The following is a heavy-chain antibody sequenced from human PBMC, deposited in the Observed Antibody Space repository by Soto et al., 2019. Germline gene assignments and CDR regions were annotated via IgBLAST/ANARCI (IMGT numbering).Heavy chain of an antibody. J-gene: IGHJ4*02. Sequence: QVQLVESGGGVVQPGRSLRLSCAASGFTFSNYGMHWVRQAPGKGLEWVAVISYDGSNKYYADSVKGRFTISRDNSKNTLYLQMNSLRAEDTAVYYCGKRGAVAGTVDYWGQGTLVTVSS. D-gene: IGHD6-19*01. CDR1: GFTFSNYG. CDR2: ISYDGSNK. CDR3: GKRGAVAGTVDY. V-gene: IGHV3-30*18.